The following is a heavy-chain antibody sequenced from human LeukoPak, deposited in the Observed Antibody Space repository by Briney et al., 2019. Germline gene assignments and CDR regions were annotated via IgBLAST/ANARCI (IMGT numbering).Heavy chain of an antibody. D-gene: IGHD3-22*01. Sequence: SVNVSCKASGGTFSSYAISWVRQAPGQGLEWMGGIIPIFGTANYAQKFQGRVTITADESTSTAYMELSNLRSEDTAVYYCARPPPTYYYDSSGYWDWGQGTLVTVSS. V-gene: IGHV1-69*13. CDR2: IIPIFGTA. CDR3: ARPPPTYYYDSSGYWD. J-gene: IGHJ4*02. CDR1: GGTFSSYA.